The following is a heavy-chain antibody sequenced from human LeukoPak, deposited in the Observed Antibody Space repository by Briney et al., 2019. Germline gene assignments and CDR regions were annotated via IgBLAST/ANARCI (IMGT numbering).Heavy chain of an antibody. J-gene: IGHJ5*02. CDR3: ARDRHYYEPPPGS. V-gene: IGHV1-18*01. D-gene: IGHD3-22*01. CDR1: GYTFTSYG. CDR2: ISAYNGNT. Sequence: WASVKVSCKASGYTFTSYGISWVRQAPGQGLEWMGWISAYNGNTNYAQKLQGRVTMTTDTSTSTAYMELRSLRSDDAAVYYCARDRHYYEPPPGSWGQGTLVTVSS.